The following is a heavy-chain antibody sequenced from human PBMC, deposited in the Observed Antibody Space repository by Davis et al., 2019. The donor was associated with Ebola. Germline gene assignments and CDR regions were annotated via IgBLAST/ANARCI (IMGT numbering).Heavy chain of an antibody. Sequence: PSETLSLTCTVSGGSISSYYWSWIRQPPGKGLEWIGYIYYSGSTNYNPSLKSRVTISVDTSKNQFSLKLSSVTAADTAVYYCAGLDYSKGNWFDPWGQGTLVTVSS. CDR2: IYYSGST. J-gene: IGHJ5*02. CDR1: GGSISSYY. V-gene: IGHV4-59*01. CDR3: AGLDYSKGNWFDP. D-gene: IGHD4-11*01.